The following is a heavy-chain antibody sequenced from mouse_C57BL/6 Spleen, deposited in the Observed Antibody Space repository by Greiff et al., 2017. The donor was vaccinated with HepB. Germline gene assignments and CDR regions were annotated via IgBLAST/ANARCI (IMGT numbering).Heavy chain of an antibody. D-gene: IGHD2-5*01. V-gene: IGHV1-64*01. CDR2: IHPNSGST. CDR3: ARSGSNYLFAY. Sequence: QVQLKQPGAELVKPGASVKLSCKASGYTFTSYWMHWVKQRPGQGLEWIGMIHPNSGSTNYNEKFKSKATLTVDKSSSTAYMQLSSLTSEDSAVYYCARSGSNYLFAYWGQGTLVTVSA. CDR1: GYTFTSYW. J-gene: IGHJ3*01.